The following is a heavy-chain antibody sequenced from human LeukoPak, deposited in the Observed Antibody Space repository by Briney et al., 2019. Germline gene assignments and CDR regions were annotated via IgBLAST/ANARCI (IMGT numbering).Heavy chain of an antibody. CDR3: ARGENGSGSYFAFDI. J-gene: IGHJ3*02. CDR1: GYTFTGYY. Sequence: ASVKVSCKASGYTFTGYYMHWVRQAPGQGLEWMGWINPNSGGTNYAQKFQGRVTMTRDTSISTAYMELSRLRSDDTAVYYCARGENGSGSYFAFDIWGQGTMVTVSS. CDR2: INPNSGGT. D-gene: IGHD3-10*01. V-gene: IGHV1-2*02.